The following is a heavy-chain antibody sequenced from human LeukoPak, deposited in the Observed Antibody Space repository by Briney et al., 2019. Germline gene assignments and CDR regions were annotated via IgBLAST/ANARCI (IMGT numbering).Heavy chain of an antibody. CDR2: ISSSSSYI. CDR3: ARDTVTTYY. D-gene: IGHD4-17*01. J-gene: IGHJ4*02. CDR1: GFTFSSYS. V-gene: IGHV3-21*04. Sequence: GGSLRLSCAASGFTFSSYSMNWVRQAPGKGLEWVSSISSSSSYIYYADSVKGRFTISRDNSKNTLYLQMNSLRAEDTAVYYCARDTVTTYYWGQGTLVTVSS.